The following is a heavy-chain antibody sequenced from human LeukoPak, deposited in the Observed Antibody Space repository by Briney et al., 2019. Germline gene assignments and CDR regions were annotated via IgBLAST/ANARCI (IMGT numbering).Heavy chain of an antibody. CDR2: IYHTGST. J-gene: IGHJ4*02. Sequence: SETLSLTCNVSGGSLSSHYWIWVRQSPEKGLECIGQIYHTGSTHYNPSLKSRFAISVDTSKNKLFLNVKSVTAADTAVYYCAREGRWGMKYYFDFWGQGTLVIVSS. V-gene: IGHV4-59*11. CDR3: AREGRWGMKYYFDF. CDR1: GGSLSSHY. D-gene: IGHD4-23*01.